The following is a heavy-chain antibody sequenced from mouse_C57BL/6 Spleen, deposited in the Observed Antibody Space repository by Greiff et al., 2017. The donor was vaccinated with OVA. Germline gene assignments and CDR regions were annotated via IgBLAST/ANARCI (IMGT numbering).Heavy chain of an antibody. CDR3: ARGYGSSSYWYFDV. Sequence: VQLQQPGAELVRPGTSVKLSCKASGYTFTSYWMHWVKQRPGQGLEWIGVIDPSDSYTNYNQKFKGKATLTVDTSSSTAYMQLSSLTSEDSAVYYGARGYGSSSYWYFDVWGTGTTVTVSS. D-gene: IGHD1-1*01. CDR2: IDPSDSYT. CDR1: GYTFTSYW. V-gene: IGHV1-59*01. J-gene: IGHJ1*03.